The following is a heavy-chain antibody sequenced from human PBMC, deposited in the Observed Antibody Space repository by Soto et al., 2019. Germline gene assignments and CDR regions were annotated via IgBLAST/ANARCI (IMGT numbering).Heavy chain of an antibody. Sequence: EVQLVESGGGLVKPGGSLRLSCAASGFTFSSYSMNWVRQAPGKGLEGVSSISSSSSYIYYADSVKGRFTISRDNAKNSLYLQMSSLRAEDTAVYYCARLVYDSSGYNPRGDYWGQGTLVTVSS. CDR3: ARLVYDSSGYNPRGDY. J-gene: IGHJ4*02. D-gene: IGHD3-22*01. V-gene: IGHV3-21*01. CDR2: ISSSSSYI. CDR1: GFTFSSYS.